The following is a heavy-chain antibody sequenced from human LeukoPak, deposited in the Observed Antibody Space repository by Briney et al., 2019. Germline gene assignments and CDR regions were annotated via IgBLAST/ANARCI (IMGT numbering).Heavy chain of an antibody. D-gene: IGHD3-10*01. CDR3: VRAGFDY. Sequence: GGSLRLSFAASGFTFSNFGMHWVRQAPGKGLEWVAVIRYDGSNKYYADSVKGRFTISRDNSKNTLYLQMNSLRAEDTAVYYSVRAGFDYWGQGTLVTVSS. J-gene: IGHJ4*02. CDR1: GFTFSNFG. V-gene: IGHV3-30*02. CDR2: IRYDGSNK.